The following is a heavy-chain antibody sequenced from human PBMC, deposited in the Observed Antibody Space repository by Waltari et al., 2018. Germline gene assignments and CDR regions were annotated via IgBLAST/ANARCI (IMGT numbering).Heavy chain of an antibody. CDR1: GFTFSSYW. J-gene: IGHJ4*02. Sequence: EVQLVESGGGLVQPGGSLRLSCAASGFTFSSYWMHWVRQAPGKGLVGVSRINSDGSSTSYADSVKGRFTISRDNAKNTLYLQMNSLRAEDTAVYYCARGLGYCSGGSCAEGYWGQGTLVTVSS. CDR2: INSDGSST. CDR3: ARGLGYCSGGSCAEGY. D-gene: IGHD2-15*01. V-gene: IGHV3-74*01.